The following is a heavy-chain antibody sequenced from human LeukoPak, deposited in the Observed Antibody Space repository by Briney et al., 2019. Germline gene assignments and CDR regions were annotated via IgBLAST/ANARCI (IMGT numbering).Heavy chain of an antibody. CDR1: GFTFSSYG. Sequence: GGSLRLSCAASGFTFSSYGMHWVRQAPGKGLEWVAVIWYDGSNKYYADSVKGRFTISRDNAKNSLYLQMNSLRAEDTAVYYCARDHRWLPYWGQGTLVTVSS. J-gene: IGHJ4*02. CDR3: ARDHRWLPY. D-gene: IGHD5-24*01. CDR2: IWYDGSNK. V-gene: IGHV3-33*01.